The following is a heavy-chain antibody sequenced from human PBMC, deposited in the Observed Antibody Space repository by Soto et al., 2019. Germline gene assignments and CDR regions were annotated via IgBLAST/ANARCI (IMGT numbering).Heavy chain of an antibody. Sequence: GSLRLSCAASGFTFSDYYMSWIRQAPGKGLEWVSYISSSGSTIYYADSVKGRFTISRDNAKNSLYLQMNSLRAEDTAVYYCARDLAVAGTTAAFDIWGQGTMVTVSS. CDR2: ISSSGSTI. D-gene: IGHD6-19*01. CDR3: ARDLAVAGTTAAFDI. J-gene: IGHJ3*02. V-gene: IGHV3-11*01. CDR1: GFTFSDYY.